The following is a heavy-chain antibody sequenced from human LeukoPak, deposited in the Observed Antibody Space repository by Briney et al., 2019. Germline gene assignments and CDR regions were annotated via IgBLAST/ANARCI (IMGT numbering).Heavy chain of an antibody. V-gene: IGHV3-7*01. J-gene: IGHJ4*02. CDR3: ARDADYGYPPLGYFDY. CDR2: IKQDGSEK. Sequence: GGSLRLSCAASGFTFSSYWMSWVRQAPGKGLEWVANIKQDGSEKYYVDSVKGRFTISRDNAKNSLYLQMHSLRAEDTAVYYCARDADYGYPPLGYFDYWGQGTLVTVSS. CDR1: GFTFSSYW. D-gene: IGHD4/OR15-4a*01.